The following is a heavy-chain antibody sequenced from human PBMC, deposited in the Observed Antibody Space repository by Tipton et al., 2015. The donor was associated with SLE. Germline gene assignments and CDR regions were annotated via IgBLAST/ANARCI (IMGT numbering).Heavy chain of an antibody. D-gene: IGHD3-16*01. J-gene: IGHJ4*02. CDR1: GGSITNYY. Sequence: TLSLTCTVSGGSITNYYWSWIRQPPGKGLEWIGYIYYTGSTNYNPSLKSRVTISVDTSKNQFSLKLSSVTAADTAVYYCARERVGQGDWGQRPLVSVSS. CDR3: ARERVGQGD. V-gene: IGHV4-59*12. CDR2: IYYTGST.